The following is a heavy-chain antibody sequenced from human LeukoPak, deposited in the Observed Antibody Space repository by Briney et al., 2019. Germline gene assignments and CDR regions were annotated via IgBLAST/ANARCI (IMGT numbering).Heavy chain of an antibody. CDR1: GFTFSSYA. D-gene: IGHD3-10*01. CDR3: AKDRHAITMVRGEVDY. J-gene: IGHJ4*02. Sequence: GGSLRLSCAASGFTFSSYAMSWVRQAPGKGLEWVSAISGSGGSTYYGDSVKGRFTISRDNSKDTLYLQMNSLRAEDTAVYYCAKDRHAITMVRGEVDYWGQGTLVTVSS. CDR2: ISGSGGST. V-gene: IGHV3-23*01.